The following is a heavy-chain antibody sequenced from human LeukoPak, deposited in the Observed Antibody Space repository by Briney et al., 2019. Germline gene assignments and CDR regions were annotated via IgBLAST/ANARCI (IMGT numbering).Heavy chain of an antibody. CDR3: ATLPNFETGLDS. J-gene: IGHJ4*02. D-gene: IGHD1-1*01. CDR1: GYTFTSYG. V-gene: IGHV1-18*01. Sequence: ASVKVSCKASGYTFTSYGISWVRQAPGQGLEWMGWISAYNGNTNYAQNFQGRVTMTEDTSTDTAYMELRSLRSEDTAMYFRATLPNFETGLDSWGQGTLVTVSS. CDR2: ISAYNGNT.